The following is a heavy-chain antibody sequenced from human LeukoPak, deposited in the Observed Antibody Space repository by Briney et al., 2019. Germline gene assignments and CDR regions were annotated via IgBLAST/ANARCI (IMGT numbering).Heavy chain of an antibody. CDR1: GYTFTVYY. D-gene: IGHD1/OR15-1a*01. CDR3: ARITGTPDY. J-gene: IGHJ4*02. Sequence: ASVKVSCKASGYTFTVYYMQWVPQDPGQGLEWMGRINPNSGGTNYAQKFQCTVTMTRDTSISTSYMELSRLRSDDTAVYCCARITGTPDYWGQGTLVTVSS. CDR2: INPNSGGT. V-gene: IGHV1-2*06.